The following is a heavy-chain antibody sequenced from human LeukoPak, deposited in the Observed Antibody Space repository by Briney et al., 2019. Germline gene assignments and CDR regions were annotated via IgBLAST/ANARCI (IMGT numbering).Heavy chain of an antibody. V-gene: IGHV1-2*02. CDR3: ARVMYSCSSTSCSNYYYYGMDV. Sequence: ASVKVSCKASGYTFTGYYMHWVRQAPGQGLEWMGWINPKSGGTNYAQKFQGRVTMTRDTSISTAYMELSRLRSDDTAVYYCARVMYSCSSTSCSNYYYYGMDVWGQGTTVTVSS. CDR2: INPKSGGT. J-gene: IGHJ6*02. CDR1: GYTFTGYY. D-gene: IGHD2-2*01.